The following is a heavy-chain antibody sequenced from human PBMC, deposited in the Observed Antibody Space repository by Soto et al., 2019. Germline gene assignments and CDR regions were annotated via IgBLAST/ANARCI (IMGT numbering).Heavy chain of an antibody. D-gene: IGHD3-22*01. J-gene: IGHJ6*02. V-gene: IGHV3-30*18. CDR3: AKDLKNGPSYYYDSRPPYYYGMDV. Sequence: PGGSLRLSCAASGFTFSSYGMHWVRQAPGKGLEWVAVISYDGSNKYYADSVKGRFTISRDNSKNTLYLQMNSLRAEDTAVYYCAKDLKNGPSYYYDSRPPYYYGMDVWGQGTTVTVSS. CDR2: ISYDGSNK. CDR1: GFTFSSYG.